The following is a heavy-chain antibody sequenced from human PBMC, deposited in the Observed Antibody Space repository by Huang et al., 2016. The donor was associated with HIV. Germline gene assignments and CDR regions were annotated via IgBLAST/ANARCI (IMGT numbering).Heavy chain of an antibody. CDR3: ARAPHYGSGSYYY. D-gene: IGHD3-10*01. J-gene: IGHJ4*02. CDR2: ITHSGRN. CDR1: GGSFSGYY. Sequence: QVQLHQWGAGLLKPSETLSLTCAVYGGSFSGYYWSWIRQPPGKGLEWIGEITHSGRNNHNPSLKSRVTISEETSKDQFSLKRSSVTAADTAVYYCARAPHYGSGSYYYWGQGTLVTVSS. V-gene: IGHV4-34*01.